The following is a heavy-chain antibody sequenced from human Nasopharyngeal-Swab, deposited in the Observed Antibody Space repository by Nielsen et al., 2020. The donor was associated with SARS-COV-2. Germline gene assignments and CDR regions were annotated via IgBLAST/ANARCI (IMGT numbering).Heavy chain of an antibody. J-gene: IGHJ5*02. Sequence: WIRQPPGKGLEWVSYISSSSSTIYYADSVKGRLTISRDNAKNSLYLQMNSLRAEDTAVYYCARDGGEDSSGPHQEWFDPWGQGTLVTVSS. CDR3: ARDGGEDSSGPHQEWFDP. V-gene: IGHV3-48*01. D-gene: IGHD3-22*01. CDR2: ISSSSSTI.